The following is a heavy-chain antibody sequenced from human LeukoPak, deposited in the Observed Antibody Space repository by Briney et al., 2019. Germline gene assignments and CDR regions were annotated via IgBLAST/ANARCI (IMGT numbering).Heavy chain of an antibody. CDR1: GFTFSSYN. CDR3: AREHSSYDFPGRDYYYMTS. CDR2: ISSTSRSYI. V-gene: IGHV3-21*01. J-gene: IGHJ6*03. Sequence: GGSLRPSCAASGFTFSSYNMNWVRQAPGKGLEWVSSISSTSRSYIYYADSVKGRFTISRDNAKNSLYLQMNSLRAEDTAVYYCAREHSSYDFPGRDYYYMTSGAKGPRSPSP. D-gene: IGHD5-12*01.